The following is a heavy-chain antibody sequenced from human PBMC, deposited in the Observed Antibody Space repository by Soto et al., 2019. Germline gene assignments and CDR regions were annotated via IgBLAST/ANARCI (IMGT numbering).Heavy chain of an antibody. CDR3: ARDWYYYDSSGYSKPVWYYYYGMDV. CDR2: INPNSGDT. V-gene: IGHV1-2*06. J-gene: IGHJ6*02. D-gene: IGHD3-22*01. CDR1: GYTFTDYY. Sequence: ASVKVSCKTSGYTFTDYYIHCVRRAPGQVLEWMGRINPNSGDTTFAPKFQGRVTMTRDTSIRTAYMQLSSLRSDDTAVYYCARDWYYYDSSGYSKPVWYYYYGMDVWGQGTTVTVSS.